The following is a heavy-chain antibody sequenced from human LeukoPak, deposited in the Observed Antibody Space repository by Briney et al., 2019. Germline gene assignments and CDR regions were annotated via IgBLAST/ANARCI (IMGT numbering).Heavy chain of an antibody. CDR1: GFTFSSYS. D-gene: IGHD3-9*01. CDR2: ISSSSSHI. Sequence: GGSLRLSCAASGFTFSSYSMNWVRQAPGKGLEWVSSISSSSSHIYYADSVKGRFTISRDNAKNSLYLQMNSLRAEDTAVYYCARGNDILTGQFDYWGQGTLVTVSS. J-gene: IGHJ4*02. CDR3: ARGNDILTGQFDY. V-gene: IGHV3-21*01.